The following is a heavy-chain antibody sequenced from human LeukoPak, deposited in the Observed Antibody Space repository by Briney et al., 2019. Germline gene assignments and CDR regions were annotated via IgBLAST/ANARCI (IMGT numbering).Heavy chain of an antibody. CDR2: INHSRST. CDR3: ARAGSSSWYFYDWFDP. J-gene: IGHJ5*02. Sequence: KSSETLSLTCAVFGGSFSGYYWSWIRQPPGKGLEWIGEINHSRSTNYNPSLKSRVTISVDTSKNQFSLKLSSVTAADTAVYYCARAGSSSWYFYDWFDPWGQGTLVTVSS. CDR1: GGSFSGYY. V-gene: IGHV4-34*01. D-gene: IGHD6-13*01.